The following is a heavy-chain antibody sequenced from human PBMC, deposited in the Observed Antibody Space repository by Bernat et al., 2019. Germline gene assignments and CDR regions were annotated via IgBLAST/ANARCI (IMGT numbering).Heavy chain of an antibody. CDR2: ISYDGSNK. D-gene: IGHD3-22*01. J-gene: IGHJ4*02. Sequence: QVQLVESGGGVVQPGRSLRLSCAASGFTFSSYGMHWVRQAPGKGLEGVAVISYDGSNKYYADSVKCRFTISRDNSKNTLYLQMNSLRGEDTAVYYCAKEDSYYYESSGYYFDYWGQGALVTVSS. CDR1: GFTFSSYG. CDR3: AKEDSYYYESSGYYFDY. V-gene: IGHV3-30*18.